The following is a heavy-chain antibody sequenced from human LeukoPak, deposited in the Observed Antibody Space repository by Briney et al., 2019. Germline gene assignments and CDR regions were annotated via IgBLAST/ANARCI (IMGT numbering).Heavy chain of an antibody. CDR3: ARTTTGISYVGVDY. CDR1: GYTFTSYG. D-gene: IGHD1-14*01. J-gene: IGHJ4*02. CDR2: ISAYNGNT. Sequence: ASVKVSCMASGYTFTSYGISWVRQAPGQGLEWMGWISAYNGNTNYAQKLQGRVTMTTDTSTSTAYMELRSLRSDDTAVYYCARTTTGISYVGVDYWGQGTLVTVSS. V-gene: IGHV1-18*01.